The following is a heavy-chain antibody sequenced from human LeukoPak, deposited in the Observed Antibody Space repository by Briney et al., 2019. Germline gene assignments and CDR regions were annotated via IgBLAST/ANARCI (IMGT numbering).Heavy chain of an antibody. CDR1: GFTFSSYS. D-gene: IGHD6-13*01. Sequence: GGSLRLSCAASGFTFSSYSINWVRQAPGKGLEWVSSISSSSSYIYYADSVRGRFTISRDNAKNSLYLQMSSLRTEDTALYYCTKGQEGTAAAASDYWGQGTLVTVSS. CDR3: TKGQEGTAAAASDY. V-gene: IGHV3-21*04. CDR2: ISSSSSYI. J-gene: IGHJ4*02.